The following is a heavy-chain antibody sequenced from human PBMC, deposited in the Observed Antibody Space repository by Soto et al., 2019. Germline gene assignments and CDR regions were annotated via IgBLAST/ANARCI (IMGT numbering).Heavy chain of an antibody. D-gene: IGHD6-19*01. Sequence: QVQLVQSGAEVKKPGSSVTVSCKASGGTFSSYAISWVRQAPGQGLEWMGGVIPIFGTANYAQKFQGRVTITADESTTTADSALSTPGSEDTAVYYSASPQPVAVNYYYGMAVWGHGPTVTLSS. CDR2: VIPIFGTA. J-gene: IGHJ6*02. CDR3: ASPQPVAVNYYYGMAV. V-gene: IGHV1-69*12. CDR1: GGTFSSYA.